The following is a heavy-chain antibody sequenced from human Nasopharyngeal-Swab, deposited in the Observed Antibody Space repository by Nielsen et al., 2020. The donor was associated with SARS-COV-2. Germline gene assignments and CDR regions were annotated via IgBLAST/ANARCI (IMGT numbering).Heavy chain of an antibody. Sequence: GGSLRLSCAASGFTFSSYSMNWVRQAPGKGLEWVSSISSSSSYIYYADSVKGRFTISRDNAKNSLYLQMSSLRAEDPAVYYCARDVWITMVRGVIDYWGQGTLVTVSS. CDR3: ARDVWITMVRGVIDY. CDR1: GFTFSSYS. D-gene: IGHD3-10*01. CDR2: ISSSSSYI. J-gene: IGHJ4*02. V-gene: IGHV3-21*01.